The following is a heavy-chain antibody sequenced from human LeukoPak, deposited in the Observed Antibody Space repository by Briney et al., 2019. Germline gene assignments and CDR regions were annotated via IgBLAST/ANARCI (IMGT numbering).Heavy chain of an antibody. CDR2: IIPILGIA. Sequence: EASVKVSCKASGGTFSSYAISWVRQAPGQGLEWMGRIIPILGIANYAQKFQGRVTITADKSTGTAYMELSSLGSEDTAVYYCARGPRGIRRFYYYYYGMDVWGQGTTVTVSS. CDR1: GGTFSSYA. D-gene: IGHD1-26*01. V-gene: IGHV1-69*04. CDR3: ARGPRGIRRFYYYYYGMDV. J-gene: IGHJ6*02.